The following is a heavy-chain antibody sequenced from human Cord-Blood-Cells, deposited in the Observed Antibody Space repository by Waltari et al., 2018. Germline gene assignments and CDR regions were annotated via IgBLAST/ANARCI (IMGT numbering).Heavy chain of an antibody. CDR1: GFTVSSTY. Sequence: EVQLVESGGGLIQPGGSLSLACAASGFTVSSTYMSGVRPAPGKGLEWVSVIYSGGSTYYADSVKGRFTISRDNSKNTLYLQMNSLRAEDTAVYYCARDGPTGFDYWGQGTLVTVSS. CDR2: IYSGGST. D-gene: IGHD4-4*01. CDR3: ARDGPTGFDY. J-gene: IGHJ4*02. V-gene: IGHV3-53*01.